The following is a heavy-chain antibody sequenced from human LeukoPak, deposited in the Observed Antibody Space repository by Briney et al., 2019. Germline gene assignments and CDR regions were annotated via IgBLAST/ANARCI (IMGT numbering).Heavy chain of an antibody. CDR1: TDTFTDYY. V-gene: IGHV1-2*06. J-gene: IGHJ3*01. D-gene: IGHD3-22*01. Sequence: ASVKVSCKXSTDTFTDYYLHWVRQAPGQGPEWMGRINLNTGGTNYAHKFRDRVTMTRDTSISTAYMELGSLRSDDTAVYFCARETYFDTSGYPRQAFDVWGRGTMVSVSS. CDR2: INLNTGGT. CDR3: ARETYFDTSGYPRQAFDV.